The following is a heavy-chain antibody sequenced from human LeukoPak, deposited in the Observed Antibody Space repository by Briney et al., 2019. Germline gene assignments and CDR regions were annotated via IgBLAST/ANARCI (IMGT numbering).Heavy chain of an antibody. V-gene: IGHV4-59*08. J-gene: IGHJ4*02. CDR1: RGSISPDH. CDR3: ARLVDGAYTRVDS. D-gene: IGHD3-10*01. CDR2: IFYTGRA. Sequence: SETLSLTCTVSRGSISPDHCAWIRQFPGEGLDWIGYIFYTGRARYNPSLEGRATLTVDMSKNQVSLKLSSVTAADTAMYYCARLVDGAYTRVDSWGQGTLVTVSS.